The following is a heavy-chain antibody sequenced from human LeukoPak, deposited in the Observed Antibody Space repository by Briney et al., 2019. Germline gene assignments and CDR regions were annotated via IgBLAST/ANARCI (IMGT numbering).Heavy chain of an antibody. D-gene: IGHD3-10*01. CDR3: AKPVTVSSPFDY. V-gene: IGHV3-23*01. CDR1: GFTFSSYA. CDR2: INNNGGST. J-gene: IGHJ4*02. Sequence: GGSLRLSCAASGFTFSSYAMHWVRQAPGKGLEWVSTINNNGGSTSYADSVKGRFTISRDNSKNTLYLQMNSLRAEDTAVYYCAKPVTVSSPFDYWGQGTLVSVSS.